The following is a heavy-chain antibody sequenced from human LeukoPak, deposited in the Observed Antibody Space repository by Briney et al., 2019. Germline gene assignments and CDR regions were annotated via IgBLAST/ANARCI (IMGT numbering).Heavy chain of an antibody. J-gene: IGHJ4*02. D-gene: IGHD3-22*01. CDR1: GITFSNYW. Sequence: GGSLRLSCAASGITFSNYWMHWVRQAPGKELEWVSRINSDGSRITYADSVKGRFTISRDNAKNTLYLQMNSLRVEDTAVYYCASSPVITRDWGQGTLVTVSS. CDR2: INSDGSRI. V-gene: IGHV3-74*01. CDR3: ASSPVITRD.